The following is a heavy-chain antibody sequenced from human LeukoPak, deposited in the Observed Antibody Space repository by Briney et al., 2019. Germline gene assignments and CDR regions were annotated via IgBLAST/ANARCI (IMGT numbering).Heavy chain of an antibody. CDR3: ARSKLWFGDAFDI. D-gene: IGHD3-10*01. V-gene: IGHV7-4-1*02. CDR1: GYTFTSYA. Sequence: ASVKVSCKASGYTFTSYAMNWVRQAPGQGLEWMGWINTNTGNPTYAQGFTGRFVFSLDASVSTAYLLISSLKAEDTAVYYCARSKLWFGDAFDIWGQGTMVTVSS. CDR2: INTNTGNP. J-gene: IGHJ3*02.